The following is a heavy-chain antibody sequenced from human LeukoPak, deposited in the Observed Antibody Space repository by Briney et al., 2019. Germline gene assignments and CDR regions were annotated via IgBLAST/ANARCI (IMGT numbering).Heavy chain of an antibody. Sequence: ASVKVSCKVSGYTLTELSMHWVRQAPGKGLEWMGGFDPEDGETIYAQKFQGRVTMTEDTSTDTAYMELSSLRYEDTAVYYCATADLAMVSRAANAFDIWGQGTMVTVSS. J-gene: IGHJ3*02. CDR1: GYTLTELS. D-gene: IGHD5-18*01. CDR3: ATADLAMVSRAANAFDI. V-gene: IGHV1-24*01. CDR2: FDPEDGET.